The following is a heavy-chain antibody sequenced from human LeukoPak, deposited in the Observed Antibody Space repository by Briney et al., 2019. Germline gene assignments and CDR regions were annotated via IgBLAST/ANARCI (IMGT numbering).Heavy chain of an antibody. V-gene: IGHV1-69*13. CDR2: IIPIFGTA. D-gene: IGHD3-9*01. J-gene: IGHJ6*03. Sequence: SVKVSCKASGGTFSSYAISWVRQAPGQGLEWMGGIIPIFGTANYAQKFQGRVTITADESTSTAYMELSSLRSEDTAVYYCARVPGGFYDILTGPHYYYYYMDVWGKGTTVTVSS. CDR1: GGTFSSYA. CDR3: ARVPGGFYDILTGPHYYYYYMDV.